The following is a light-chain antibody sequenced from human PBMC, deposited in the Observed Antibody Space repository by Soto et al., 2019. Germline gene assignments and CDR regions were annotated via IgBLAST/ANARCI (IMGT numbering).Light chain of an antibody. V-gene: IGLV2-14*03. J-gene: IGLJ1*01. CDR1: SSDVGGYNF. CDR2: DVS. Sequence: QSVLTQPASVSGSPGQSVTISCAGTSSDVGGYNFVSWYQQHPGKAPQLMIYDVSSRPSGVSNRFSGSKSGNPASLTISGLQAEDEADYYCSSYTSSYTYVFGTGTRSPS. CDR3: SSYTSSYTYV.